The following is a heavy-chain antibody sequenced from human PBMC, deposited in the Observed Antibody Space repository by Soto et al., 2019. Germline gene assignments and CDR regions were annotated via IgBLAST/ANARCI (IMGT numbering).Heavy chain of an antibody. CDR2: IIPILGIA. Sequence: QVQLVQSGAEVKKPGSSVKVSCKASGGTFSSYTISWVRQAPGQGLEWMGRIIPILGIANYAQKFQGRVTITADKSTSTAYMELSSLGSEDTAVYYCAVPTYSSGWYFDYWGQGTLVTVSS. CDR3: AVPTYSSGWYFDY. CDR1: GGTFSSYT. J-gene: IGHJ4*02. V-gene: IGHV1-69*02. D-gene: IGHD6-19*01.